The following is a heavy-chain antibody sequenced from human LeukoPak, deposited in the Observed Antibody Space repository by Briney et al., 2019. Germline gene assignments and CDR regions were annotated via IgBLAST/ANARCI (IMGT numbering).Heavy chain of an antibody. Sequence: GGSLRLSCAASGFTFSSYAMSWVRQAPGKGLEWVSAISGSGGSTYYADSVRGRFTISRDNSKNTLYLQMNSLRAEDTAVYYCAREKITMIVVVITTAMSPYGMDVWGQGTTVTVSS. CDR1: GFTFSSYA. V-gene: IGHV3-23*01. CDR2: ISGSGGST. CDR3: AREKITMIVVVITTAMSPYGMDV. J-gene: IGHJ6*02. D-gene: IGHD3-22*01.